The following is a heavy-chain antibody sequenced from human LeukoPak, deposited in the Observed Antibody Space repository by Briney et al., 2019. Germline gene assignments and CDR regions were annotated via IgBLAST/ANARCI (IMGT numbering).Heavy chain of an antibody. CDR2: ISSSGSTI. V-gene: IGHV3-48*03. Sequence: PGGSLRLSCAASGFTFSSYEMNWVRQAPGKGLEWVSYISSSGSTIYYADSVKGRFTISRDNSKNTLYLQMNSLRAEDTAVYYCAKPLRLFDYWGQGTLVTVSS. CDR1: GFTFSSYE. J-gene: IGHJ4*02. CDR3: AKPLRLFDY. D-gene: IGHD4-17*01.